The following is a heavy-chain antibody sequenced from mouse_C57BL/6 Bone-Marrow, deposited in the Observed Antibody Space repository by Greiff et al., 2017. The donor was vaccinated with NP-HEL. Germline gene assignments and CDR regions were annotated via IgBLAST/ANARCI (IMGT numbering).Heavy chain of an antibody. CDR2: IYPRDGST. CDR1: GYTFTDHT. V-gene: IGHV1-78*01. Sequence: VKVVESDAELVKPGASVKISCKVSGYTFTDHTIHWMKQRPEQGLEWIGSIYPRDGSTTYNEKFKGKATLTADKSSSTAYMQLNSLTSEDSAVYFCARDDGDYWFAYWGQGTLVTVSA. J-gene: IGHJ3*01. CDR3: ARDDGDYWFAY. D-gene: IGHD2-3*01.